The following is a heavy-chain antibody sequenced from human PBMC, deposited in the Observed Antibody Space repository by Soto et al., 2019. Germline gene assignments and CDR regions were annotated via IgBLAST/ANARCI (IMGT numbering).Heavy chain of an antibody. V-gene: IGHV1-3*01. CDR3: ASVYYDFWSGYCSRHYYYGMDV. CDR1: GYTFTSYA. D-gene: IGHD3-3*01. Sequence: ASVKVSCKASGYTFTSYAMHWVRQAPGQRLEWMGWINAGNGNTKYSQKFQGRVTITRDTSASTAYMELSSLRSEDTAVYYCASVYYDFWSGYCSRHYYYGMDVWGQGTTVTVSS. CDR2: INAGNGNT. J-gene: IGHJ6*02.